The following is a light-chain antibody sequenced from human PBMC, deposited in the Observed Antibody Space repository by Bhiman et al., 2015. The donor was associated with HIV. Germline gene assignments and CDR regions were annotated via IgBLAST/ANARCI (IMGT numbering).Light chain of an antibody. CDR1: KLGYKY. CDR3: QAWDSSTPYV. Sequence: SYELTQPPSVSVSPGQTASITCSGDKLGYKYACWYQQKPGQSPVLVIYQDTKRPSGIPERFSGSNSGNTATLTISGTQAMDEADYYCQAWDSSTPYVFGTGTKVTVL. J-gene: IGLJ1*01. V-gene: IGLV3-1*01. CDR2: QDT.